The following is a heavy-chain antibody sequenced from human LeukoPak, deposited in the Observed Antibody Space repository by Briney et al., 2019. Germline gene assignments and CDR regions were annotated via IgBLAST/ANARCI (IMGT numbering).Heavy chain of an antibody. CDR3: ARASGYVPDY. V-gene: IGHV3-74*01. CDR1: GFTFSSHW. D-gene: IGHD3-16*01. CDR2: ISGGGSII. Sequence: GGPLRLSCAASGFTFSSHWMHWVGQAPGKGLVWVSHISGGGSIISYADSVKGRFTISRDNAKNTLYLKMNSLRAEDTAGYYCARASGYVPDYWGQGMLVTVSS. J-gene: IGHJ4*02.